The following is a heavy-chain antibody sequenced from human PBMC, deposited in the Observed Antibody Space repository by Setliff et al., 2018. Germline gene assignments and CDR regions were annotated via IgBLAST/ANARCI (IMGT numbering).Heavy chain of an antibody. D-gene: IGHD2-15*01. CDR2: ISSYNDVT. CDR1: GHIFSSYG. J-gene: IGHJ3*02. CDR3: AISSLSICSGGSCPNAFDI. Sequence: ASVQVSCKASGHIFSSYGISWVRQAPGQGLEWMGWISSYNDVTNYEQRFQGRVTMTTDTSASAAYMELRGLRPDYTAIYYCAISSLSICSGGSCPNAFDIWGQGTLVTVSS. V-gene: IGHV1-18*01.